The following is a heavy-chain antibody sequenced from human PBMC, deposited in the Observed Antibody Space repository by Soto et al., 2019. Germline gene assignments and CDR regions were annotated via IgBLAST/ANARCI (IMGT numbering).Heavy chain of an antibody. Sequence: SVKVSCKASGGTLSTNAISWVRQAPGQGLEWMGAIIPMFGSPKYAQKFQGRVTITADNPTSTIYMEMISLTSAATAVYYCERGGFLAGLYNAMDAWGQGTAVTVSS. CDR2: IIPMFGSP. J-gene: IGHJ6*02. V-gene: IGHV1-69*06. CDR1: GGTLSTNA. CDR3: ERGGFLAGLYNAMDA. D-gene: IGHD3-16*01.